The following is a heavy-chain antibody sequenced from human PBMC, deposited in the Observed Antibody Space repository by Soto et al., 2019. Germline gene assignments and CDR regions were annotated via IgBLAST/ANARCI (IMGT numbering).Heavy chain of an antibody. V-gene: IGHV4-34*01. CDR2: IYHGLSI. Sequence: QVQLQPWGAGLLKPSETLSLTCAVYSGSFSGHYWSWIRQPPGTDLEWIGEIYHGLSIVYNPSLKTRVTISGDSSKNQFSLKLSSVTAAGTAVYYCARHGGYFFDYWGQGTLVTVSS. J-gene: IGHJ4*02. CDR1: SGSFSGHY. CDR3: ARHGGYFFDY. D-gene: IGHD3-16*01.